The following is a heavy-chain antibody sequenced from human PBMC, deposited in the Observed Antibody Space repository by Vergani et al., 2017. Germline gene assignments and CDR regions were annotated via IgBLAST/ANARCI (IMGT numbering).Heavy chain of an antibody. CDR3: AKYLRDSTDGLPDS. CDR2: IGKDGINR. V-gene: IGHV3-30*02. J-gene: IGHJ4*02. CDR1: GFTFSNFG. Sequence: QVQLVESAGGVVQPGGSLILYCAASGFTFSNFGMHWIRQAPGKGLEWLAYIGKDGINRRYRDAVKGRFTVSRDNSKDIMYLQMDSLRSEDTALYYCAKYLRDSTDGLPDSWGPGTLVIVSS. D-gene: IGHD2-21*02.